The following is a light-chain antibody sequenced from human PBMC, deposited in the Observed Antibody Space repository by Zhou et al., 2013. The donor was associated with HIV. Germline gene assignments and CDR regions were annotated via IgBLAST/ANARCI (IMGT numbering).Light chain of an antibody. J-gene: IGKJ4*01. CDR2: DSF. Sequence: DIQMTQSPSSLSASVGDRVTITCRASQDIGHYVAWYRQRPGKAPELLIYDSFTLQSGVPVRFSGSGSGTDFSLTIHSLQPEDVATYYCEKYDDAPLPFGGGTKIEI. CDR1: QDIGHY. V-gene: IGKV1-27*01. CDR3: EKYDDAPLP.